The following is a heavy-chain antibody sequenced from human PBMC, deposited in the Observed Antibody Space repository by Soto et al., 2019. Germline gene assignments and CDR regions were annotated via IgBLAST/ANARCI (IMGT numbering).Heavy chain of an antibody. D-gene: IGHD3-16*01. CDR3: ARAYEGDYFDY. CDR1: GFTFSSYA. J-gene: IGHJ4*02. CDR2: ISYDGSNK. V-gene: IGHV3-30-3*01. Sequence: QVQLVESGGGVVQPGRSLRLSCAASGFTFSSYAMHWVRQAPGKGLEWVAVISYDGSNKYYADSVKGRFTISRDNSKNELYLQRNSLRAEDTAVYYWARAYEGDYFDYWGQGTLVTVSS.